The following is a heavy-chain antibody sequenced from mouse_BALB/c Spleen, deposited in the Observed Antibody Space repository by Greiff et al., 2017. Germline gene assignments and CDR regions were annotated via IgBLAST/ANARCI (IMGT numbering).Heavy chain of an antibody. D-gene: IGHD3-2*01. V-gene: IGHV5-17*02. Sequence: EVKLMESGGGLVQPGGSRKLSCAASGFTFSSFGMHWVRQAPEKGLEWVAYISSGSSTIYYADTVKGRFTISRDNPKNTLFLQMTSLRSEDTAMYYCARETARNAMDYWGQGTSVTVSS. CDR1: GFTFSSFG. CDR2: ISSGSSTI. J-gene: IGHJ4*01. CDR3: ARETARNAMDY.